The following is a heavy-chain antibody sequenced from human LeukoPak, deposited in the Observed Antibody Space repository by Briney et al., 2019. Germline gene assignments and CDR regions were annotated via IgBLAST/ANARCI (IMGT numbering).Heavy chain of an antibody. Sequence: GGSLRLSCAASGFTFSSYAMTWVRQAPGKGLEWVSAISGSGGSTYYADSVKGRFTISRDNSKNTLYLQMNSLRAEDTAVYYCAKDEGEYSSGRSIFDYWGQGTLVTVSS. CDR3: AKDEGEYSSGRSIFDY. CDR2: ISGSGGST. D-gene: IGHD6-19*01. CDR1: GFTFSSYA. J-gene: IGHJ4*02. V-gene: IGHV3-23*01.